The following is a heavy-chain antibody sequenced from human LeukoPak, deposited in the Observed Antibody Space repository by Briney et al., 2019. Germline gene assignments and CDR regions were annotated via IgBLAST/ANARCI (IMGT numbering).Heavy chain of an antibody. CDR1: GGSFSGYY. V-gene: IGHV4-34*01. Sequence: SETLSLTCAVYGGSFSGYYWSWIRQPPGKGLEWIGEINHSGSTNYNPSLKSRVTISVDTSKNQFSLKLSSVTAADTVVYYCARGRASSSHIDYWGQGTLVTVSS. CDR3: ARGRASSSHIDY. D-gene: IGHD6-13*01. CDR2: INHSGST. J-gene: IGHJ4*02.